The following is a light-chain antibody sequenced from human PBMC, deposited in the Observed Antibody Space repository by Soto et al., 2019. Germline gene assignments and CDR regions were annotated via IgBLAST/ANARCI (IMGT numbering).Light chain of an antibody. J-gene: IGLJ1*01. CDR1: TSSIGSNA. CDR3: ATCDDSLNAFV. Sequence: QSVLTQLPSASGTPGQRITIYCSGSTSSIGSNAVNWYQQFPGTAPTFLISNDDQRPSGVPDRFSGSKSGTSASLAISGLHSEDEADYYCATCDDSLNAFVFGTGTKVTVL. V-gene: IGLV1-44*01. CDR2: NDD.